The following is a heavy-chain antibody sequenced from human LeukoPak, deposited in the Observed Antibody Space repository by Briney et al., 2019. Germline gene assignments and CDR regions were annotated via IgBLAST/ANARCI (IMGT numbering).Heavy chain of an antibody. Sequence: ASVKVSCKASGYTFTSYGISWVRQAPGQGLEWMGWISGYNGKTDYAQRLQGRVTMTTATSTSTAYMELRSLRSDDTAVYYCARDPHITMVRGEFDYWGQGTLVTVSS. CDR3: ARDPHITMVRGEFDY. CDR1: GYTFTSYG. V-gene: IGHV1-18*04. CDR2: ISGYNGKT. D-gene: IGHD3-10*01. J-gene: IGHJ4*02.